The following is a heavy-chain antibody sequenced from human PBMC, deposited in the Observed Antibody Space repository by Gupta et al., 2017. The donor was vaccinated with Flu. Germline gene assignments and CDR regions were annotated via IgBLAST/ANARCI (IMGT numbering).Heavy chain of an antibody. V-gene: IGHV1-69*06. Sequence: QVQLVQSGAEVKKPGSSVKVSCRASGGTLRSSAASWVRQAPGQGLEWIGGLIPVFETVAYAQKFQGRVTITADTSTSTLYMDLNSLSSEDTAVYFCAGHSTTRITGFAFDVWGQGTLVTVSS. D-gene: IGHD1-1*01. CDR3: AGHSTTRITGFAFDV. J-gene: IGHJ3*01. CDR1: GGTLRSSA. CDR2: LIPVFETV.